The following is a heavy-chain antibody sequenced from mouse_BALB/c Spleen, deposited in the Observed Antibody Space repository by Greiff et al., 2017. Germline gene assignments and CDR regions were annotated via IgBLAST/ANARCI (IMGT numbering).Heavy chain of an antibody. J-gene: IGHJ2*01. V-gene: IGHV5-17*02. CDR1: GFTFSSFG. CDR3: ARLDDYDEYYFDY. Sequence: EVKLVESGGGLVPPGGSRKLSCAASGFTFSSFGMHWVRQAPEKGLEWVAYISSGSSTIYYADTVKGRFTISRDNPKNTLFLQMTSLRSEDTAMYYCARLDDYDEYYFDYWGQGTTLTVSS. D-gene: IGHD2-4*01. CDR2: ISSGSSTI.